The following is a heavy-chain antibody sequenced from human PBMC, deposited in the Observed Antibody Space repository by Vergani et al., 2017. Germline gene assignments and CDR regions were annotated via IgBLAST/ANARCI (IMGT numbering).Heavy chain of an antibody. J-gene: IGHJ6*03. D-gene: IGHD2-2*01. CDR1: GFTFSSYA. V-gene: IGHV3-30-3*01. CDR2: ISYDGSNK. CDR3: ARGNIVVVPAPGGEEWYYYMDV. Sequence: QVQLVESGGGVVQPGRSLRLSCAASGFTFSSYAMHWVRQAPGKGLEWVAVISYDGSNKYYADSVKGRFTISRDNSKNTLYLQMNSLRAEDTAVYYCARGNIVVVPAPGGEEWYYYMDVWGKGTTVTVSS.